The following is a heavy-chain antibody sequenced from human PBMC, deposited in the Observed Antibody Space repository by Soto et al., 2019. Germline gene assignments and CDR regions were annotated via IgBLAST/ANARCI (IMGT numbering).Heavy chain of an antibody. J-gene: IGHJ4*02. V-gene: IGHV4-59*01. CDR2: IYYSEST. Sequence: SVTLCLTWTVFGGSISSYCLSWIRQTPGKRLEKIGYIYYSESTNYNPSLKSRDTISVDTSKNQFSLKLSSVTAADTALYFCARGTPHFGGWLFDYWGQGTLVTVSS. D-gene: IGHD6-19*01. CDR1: GGSISSYC. CDR3: ARGTPHFGGWLFDY.